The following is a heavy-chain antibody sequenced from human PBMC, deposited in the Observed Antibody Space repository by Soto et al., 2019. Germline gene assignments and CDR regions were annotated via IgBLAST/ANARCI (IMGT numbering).Heavy chain of an antibody. CDR3: ARDRGYR. CDR2: IYSGGDT. J-gene: IGHJ3*01. CDR1: GFSVRNNY. V-gene: IGHV3-66*01. D-gene: IGHD5-12*01. Sequence: ESGGGLVQPGGSLRLSCAASGFSVRNNYMKWVRQAPGKGLEWVSHIYSGGDTYYADSVKGRFTISRDNSKNTLFLQMNSLRVEDTAVYYCARDRGYRWGQGTMVTVSS.